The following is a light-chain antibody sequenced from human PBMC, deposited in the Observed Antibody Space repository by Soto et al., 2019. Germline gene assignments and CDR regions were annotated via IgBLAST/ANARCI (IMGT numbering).Light chain of an antibody. V-gene: IGLV2-14*01. Sequence: QSALTQTASVSGSPGQSITISCTGTSSDVGNYKYVSWYQQHPGKAPKLMIYEVSNRPSGVSNRFSGSKSGNTASLTISGLQAEDETDYYCFSYTSSGTYVFGPGTKLTVL. CDR3: FSYTSSGTYV. CDR2: EVS. CDR1: SSDVGNYKY. J-gene: IGLJ1*01.